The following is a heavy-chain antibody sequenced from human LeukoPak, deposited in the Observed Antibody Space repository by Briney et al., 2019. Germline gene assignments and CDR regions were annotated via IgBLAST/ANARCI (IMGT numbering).Heavy chain of an antibody. CDR1: GGTFSSYA. CDR2: IIPILGIA. J-gene: IGHJ3*02. CDR3: ARDRAGYSSSRYGTFDI. Sequence: SVKVSCKASGGTFSSYAISWVRQAPGRGLEWMGRIIPILGIANYAQKFQGRVTITADKSTSTAYMELSSLRSEDTAVYYCARDRAGYSSSRYGTFDIWGQGTMVTVSS. D-gene: IGHD6-13*01. V-gene: IGHV1-69*04.